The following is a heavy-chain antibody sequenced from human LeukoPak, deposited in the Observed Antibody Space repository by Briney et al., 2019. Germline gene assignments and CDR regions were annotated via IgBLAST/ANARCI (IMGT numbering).Heavy chain of an antibody. D-gene: IGHD3-22*01. CDR1: GYTFTSYA. V-gene: IGHV1-3*03. Sequence: ASVKVSCKASGYTFTSYAMHWVRQAPGQRLEWMGWINAGNGNTKYSQEFQGRVTITRDTSASTAYMELSSLRSEDTAVYYCARGGEYYYDSSGYYSPPLGYWGQGTLVTVSS. J-gene: IGHJ4*02. CDR2: INAGNGNT. CDR3: ARGGEYYYDSSGYYSPPLGY.